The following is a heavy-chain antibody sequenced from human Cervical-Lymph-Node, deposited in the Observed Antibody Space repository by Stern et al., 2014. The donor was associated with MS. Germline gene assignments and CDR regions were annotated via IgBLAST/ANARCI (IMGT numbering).Heavy chain of an antibody. J-gene: IGHJ3*02. CDR2: ISRSGRTI. V-gene: IGHV3-11*01. CDR3: ATLSYDAFDT. D-gene: IGHD3-16*01. Sequence: VQLVESGGGLVKPGGSLRLSCATSGFTFSDYYMTWIRQAPGKGLEWLSYISRSGRTIYYADSVRGRFTISRDDAKNSLYLQMNSLVAEDTAVYYCATLSYDAFDTWGQGTKVTVSS. CDR1: GFTFSDYY.